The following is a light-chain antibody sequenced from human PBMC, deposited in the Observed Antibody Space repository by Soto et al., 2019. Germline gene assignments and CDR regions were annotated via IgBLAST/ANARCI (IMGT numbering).Light chain of an antibody. CDR2: AAS. J-gene: IGKJ4*01. V-gene: IGKV1-39*01. CDR1: QSIGSY. CDR3: QQSYSTPLS. Sequence: DIQMTQSPSSLSASVGDRVTITCRASQSIGSYFNWYQQKPGKAPKLLIYAASALGSGVPSRFSGSGSGTDLTLTISSLQPGDFATYYCQQSYSTPLSFGGGTKVDIK.